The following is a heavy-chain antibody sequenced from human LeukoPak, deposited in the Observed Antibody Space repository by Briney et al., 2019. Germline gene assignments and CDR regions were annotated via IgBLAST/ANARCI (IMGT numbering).Heavy chain of an antibody. CDR3: AKDTYYYGSGSYPPNYYYYGMDV. Sequence: PGGSLRLSCAASGFTFDDYAMHWVRQAPGKGLEWVSGISWNSVGIGYADSVKGRFTISRDNAKNSLYLQMNSLRAEDTALYYCAKDTYYYGSGSYPPNYYYYGMDVWGQGTTVTVSS. CDR1: GFTFDDYA. J-gene: IGHJ6*02. D-gene: IGHD3-10*01. V-gene: IGHV3-9*01. CDR2: ISWNSVGI.